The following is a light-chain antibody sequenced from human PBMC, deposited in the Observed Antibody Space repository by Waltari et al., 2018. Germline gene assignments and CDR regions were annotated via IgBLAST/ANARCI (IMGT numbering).Light chain of an antibody. V-gene: IGKV4-1*01. Sequence: QSVLYNSNDKNDLAWYQQKPGQPPKLLIYWASTRESGVPDRCSGSGSGTDFTLTISSLQAEDVAVYYCQQYYRSRTFGQGTKVEIK. CDR1: QSVLYNSNDKND. CDR3: QQYYRSRT. J-gene: IGKJ1*01. CDR2: WAS.